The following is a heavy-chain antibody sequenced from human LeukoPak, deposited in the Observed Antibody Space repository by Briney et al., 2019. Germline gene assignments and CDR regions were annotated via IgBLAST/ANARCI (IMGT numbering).Heavy chain of an antibody. CDR1: GFTFSSYW. CDR2: IKQDGSDK. CDR3: ARGLPNYYGMDV. V-gene: IGHV3-7*01. Sequence: GGSLRLSCAASGFTFSSYWMSWVRQAPGKGLEWVANIKQDGSDKYYVDSVKGRFTISRDNAKNTVYLQMNSLRTEDTAVYYCARGLPNYYGMDVWGQGTTVTVSS. J-gene: IGHJ6*02.